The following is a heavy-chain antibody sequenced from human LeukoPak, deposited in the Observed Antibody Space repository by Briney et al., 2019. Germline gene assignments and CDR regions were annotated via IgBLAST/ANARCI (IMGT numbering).Heavy chain of an antibody. CDR3: AKDIRDYYDFWSGYYPLYYFDY. Sequence: QPGGSLRLSCAASGFTFSSYAMSWVRQAPGKGLEWVSAISGSGGSTYYADSVKGRFTISRDNSKNTLYLQMNSLRAEDTAVYYCAKDIRDYYDFWSGYYPLYYFDYWGQGTLVTVSS. V-gene: IGHV3-23*01. CDR1: GFTFSSYA. CDR2: ISGSGGST. J-gene: IGHJ4*02. D-gene: IGHD3-3*01.